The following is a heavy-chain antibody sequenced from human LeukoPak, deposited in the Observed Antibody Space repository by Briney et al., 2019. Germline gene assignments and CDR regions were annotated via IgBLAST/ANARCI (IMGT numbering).Heavy chain of an antibody. CDR2: ISDSDGST. D-gene: IGHD6-6*01. CDR3: AKRGSYSSSFTSTFDY. V-gene: IGHV3-23*01. J-gene: IGHJ4*02. CDR1: GFTFSSYA. Sequence: GGSLRLSCAASGFTFSSYAMSWVRQAPGKGLEWVSSISDSDGSTYYADSVKGRFTISRDNSKNTLYLQMNSLRAEDTAVYYCAKRGSYSSSFTSTFDYWGQGTLVTVSS.